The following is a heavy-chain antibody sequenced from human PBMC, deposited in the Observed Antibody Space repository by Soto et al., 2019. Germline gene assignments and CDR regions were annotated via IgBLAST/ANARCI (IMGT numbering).Heavy chain of an antibody. V-gene: IGHV3-73*01. Sequence: EVQLVESGGDLVQPGGSLKLSCAASGFTFSGSTMHWVRQASGKGLEWVGRIRDKLNSYATAYTASVKGRFIISRDDSKYTAYLQMNSLKTDDTAVYYCTRHGSGGDYYGMDVWGQGTTVTVSS. D-gene: IGHD3-16*01. CDR3: TRHGSGGDYYGMDV. J-gene: IGHJ6*02. CDR2: IRDKLNSYAT. CDR1: GFTFSGST.